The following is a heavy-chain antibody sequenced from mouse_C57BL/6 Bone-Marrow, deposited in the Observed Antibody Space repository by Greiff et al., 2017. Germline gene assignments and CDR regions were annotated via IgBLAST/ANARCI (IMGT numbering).Heavy chain of an antibody. CDR1: EYEFPSHD. V-gene: IGHV5-2*03. J-gene: IGHJ1*03. D-gene: IGHD2-1*01. CDR2: INSDGGST. CDR3: ARRGNYEGYFDV. Sequence: DVMLVESGGGLVQPGESLKLSCESNEYEFPSHDMSWVRKTPEKRLALVAAINSDGGSTYYPDTMERRFIISRDNAKKTLYLQMSSLRSEDTSLYYCARRGNYEGYFDVWGTGTTVTVSS.